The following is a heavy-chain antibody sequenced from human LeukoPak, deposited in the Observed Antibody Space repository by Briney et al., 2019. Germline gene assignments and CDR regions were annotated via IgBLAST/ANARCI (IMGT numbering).Heavy chain of an antibody. V-gene: IGHV1-18*01. D-gene: IGHD3-10*01. Sequence: ASVKVSCKASGGTFSSYAISWVRQAPGQGLEWMGWISAYNGNTNYAQKLQGRVTMTTDTSTSTAYMELRSLRSDDTAVYYCAREYITMVRGVIIPDLNWFDPWGQGTLVTVSS. CDR1: GGTFSSYA. J-gene: IGHJ5*02. CDR2: ISAYNGNT. CDR3: AREYITMVRGVIIPDLNWFDP.